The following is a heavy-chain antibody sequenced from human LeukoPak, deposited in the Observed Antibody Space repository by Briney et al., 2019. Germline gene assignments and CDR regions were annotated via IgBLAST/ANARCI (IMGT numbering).Heavy chain of an antibody. V-gene: IGHV3-11*01. CDR3: AKAGKVGASVWNYYFDY. Sequence: GGSLRLSCAASEFVFGDFYMSWVHQAPGKGLEGISYISSGGDTIYYADAVKGRFTISRDNSKNTLYLQINSLRVEDTAVYYCAKAGKVGASVWNYYFDYWGQGTLVTVSS. J-gene: IGHJ4*02. CDR2: ISSGGDTI. D-gene: IGHD1-26*01. CDR1: EFVFGDFY.